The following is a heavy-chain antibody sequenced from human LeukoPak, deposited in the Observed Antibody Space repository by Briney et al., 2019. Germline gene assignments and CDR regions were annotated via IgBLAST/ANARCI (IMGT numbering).Heavy chain of an antibody. CDR2: ISAYNGNT. CDR1: GYTFTSYG. Sequence: GASVKVSCKASGYTFTSYGISWVRQAPGQGLEWMGWISAYNGNTNYAQKFQGRVTMTRDTSISTAYMELSRLRSDDTAVYYCARGQQLVRDAFDIWGQGTMVTVSS. CDR3: ARGQQLVRDAFDI. J-gene: IGHJ3*02. V-gene: IGHV1-18*01. D-gene: IGHD6-13*01.